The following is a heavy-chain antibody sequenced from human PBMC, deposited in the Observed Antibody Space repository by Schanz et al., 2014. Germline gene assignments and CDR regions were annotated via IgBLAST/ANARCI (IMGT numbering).Heavy chain of an antibody. Sequence: QVQLVQSGAEVKKPGSSMKVSCKASGGTFNSYTINWVRQAPGRGLEWMGRIIPILGIANYAQKFQGRVTITADRSTSTAYMELSSLRSEDTAVYYCARGYGDSPTDFWGQGTLVTVSS. CDR2: IIPILGIA. D-gene: IGHD4-17*01. J-gene: IGHJ4*02. CDR3: ARGYGDSPTDF. CDR1: GGTFNSYT. V-gene: IGHV1-69*02.